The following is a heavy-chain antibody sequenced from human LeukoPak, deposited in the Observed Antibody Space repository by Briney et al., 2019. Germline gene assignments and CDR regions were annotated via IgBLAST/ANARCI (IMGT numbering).Heavy chain of an antibody. D-gene: IGHD3-9*01. J-gene: IGHJ5*02. CDR1: GGTFSSYA. CDR2: IIPIFGTA. Sequence: SVKVSCKASGGTFSSYAISWVRQAPGQGLEWMGGIIPIFGTANYAQKFQGRVTITADESTSTAYMELSSLRSEDTAVYYCARLRYFDWWSYSRGWFDPWGQGTLVTVSS. CDR3: ARLRYFDWWSYSRGWFDP. V-gene: IGHV1-69*13.